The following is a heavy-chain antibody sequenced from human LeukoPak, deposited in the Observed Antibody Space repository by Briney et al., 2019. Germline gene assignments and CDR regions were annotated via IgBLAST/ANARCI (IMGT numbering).Heavy chain of an antibody. Sequence: WVRQPPGKGLEWIGSIYYSGSTYYNPSLKSRVTISVDTSKNQFSLKLSSVTAADTAVYYCARAKRFLEWWGYYYYYYMDVWGKGTTVTVSS. CDR3: ARAKRFLEWWGYYYYYYMDV. J-gene: IGHJ6*03. V-gene: IGHV4-39*07. D-gene: IGHD3-3*01. CDR2: IYYSGST.